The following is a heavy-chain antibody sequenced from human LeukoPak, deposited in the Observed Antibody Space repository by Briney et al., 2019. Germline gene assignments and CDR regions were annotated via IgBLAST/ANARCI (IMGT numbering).Heavy chain of an antibody. J-gene: IGHJ4*02. V-gene: IGHV3-23*01. CDR1: GFNFNYFA. Sequence: GGSLRLSCFASGFNFNYFAMSWVRQAPGKRLEWLSTIGDSGSAGSYADSVRGRFTISRDNSKNMVYLQMSSLRADDSAVYYCSRIKYGGNSGYHFDYWGQGTLVTVSS. D-gene: IGHD4-23*01. CDR2: IGDSGSAG. CDR3: SRIKYGGNSGYHFDY.